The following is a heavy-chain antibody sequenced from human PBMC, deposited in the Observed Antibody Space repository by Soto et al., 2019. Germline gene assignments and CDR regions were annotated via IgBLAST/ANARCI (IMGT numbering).Heavy chain of an antibody. CDR3: ARDYGDWKPYYFDY. CDR2: ISSSSSTI. J-gene: IGHJ4*02. Sequence: GSLRLSCAASGFTFSSYSMNWVRQAPGKGLEWVSYISSSSSTIYYADSVKGRFTISRDNAKNSLYLQMNSLRAEDTAVYYCARDYGDWKPYYFDYWGQGTLVTVSS. CDR1: GFTFSSYS. V-gene: IGHV3-48*01. D-gene: IGHD4-17*01.